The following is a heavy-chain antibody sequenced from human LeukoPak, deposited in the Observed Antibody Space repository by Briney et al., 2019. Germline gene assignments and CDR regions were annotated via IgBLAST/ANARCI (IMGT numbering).Heavy chain of an antibody. CDR3: ARASDSSGYYSYFDH. Sequence: GGSLRLSCAASGFTFSSYSMNWVRQAPGKGLEWVPSISSGSSYIYYADSVKGRFTISRDNAKNSLYLQMNSLRAEDTAVYYCARASDSSGYYSYFDHWGQGTLVTVSS. D-gene: IGHD3-22*01. CDR2: ISSGSSYI. V-gene: IGHV3-21*01. J-gene: IGHJ1*01. CDR1: GFTFSSYS.